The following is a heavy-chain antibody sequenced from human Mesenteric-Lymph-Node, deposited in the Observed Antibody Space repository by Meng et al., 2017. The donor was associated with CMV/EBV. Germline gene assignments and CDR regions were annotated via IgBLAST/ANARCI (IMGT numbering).Heavy chain of an antibody. J-gene: IGHJ4*02. CDR1: GFTFSSYG. CDR3: AKDGVGYVDY. Sequence: GESLKISCAASGFTFSSYGMHRVRQAPGKGLEWVAFIRYDGSNKYYADSVKGRFTISRDNSKNTLYLQMNSLRAEDTAVYYCAKDGVGYVDYWGQGTLVTVSP. CDR2: IRYDGSNK. D-gene: IGHD1-26*01. V-gene: IGHV3-30*02.